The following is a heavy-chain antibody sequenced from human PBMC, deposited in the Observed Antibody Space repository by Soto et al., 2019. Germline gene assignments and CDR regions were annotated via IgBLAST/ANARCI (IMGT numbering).Heavy chain of an antibody. J-gene: IGHJ6*02. D-gene: IGHD4-17*01. V-gene: IGHV3-53*01. CDR2: IYSGGST. CDR3: ARAPTTVTYYYYYGMDV. Sequence: GSLRLSCAASGFTVSSNYMSWVRQAPGKGLEWVSVIYSGGSTYYADSVKGRFTISRDNSKNTLYLQMNSLRAEDTAVYYCARAPTTVTYYYYYGMDVWGQGTTVTVSS. CDR1: GFTVSSNY.